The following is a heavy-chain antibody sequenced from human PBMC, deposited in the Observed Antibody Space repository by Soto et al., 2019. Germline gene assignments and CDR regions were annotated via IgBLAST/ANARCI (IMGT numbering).Heavy chain of an antibody. Sequence: EVQLVESGGGLVQPGGSLRLSCAASGFTFSSYAIHWVRQAPGKGLEYVSAISSNGGSTYYANSVKGRFTISRDNSNXXXXXXXXXXXXXXXXXXXXXXXXXXSYYFDYWGQGTLVTVSS. CDR1: GFTFSSYA. CDR3: XXXXXXSYYFDY. V-gene: IGHV3-64*01. CDR2: ISSNGGST. J-gene: IGHJ4*02.